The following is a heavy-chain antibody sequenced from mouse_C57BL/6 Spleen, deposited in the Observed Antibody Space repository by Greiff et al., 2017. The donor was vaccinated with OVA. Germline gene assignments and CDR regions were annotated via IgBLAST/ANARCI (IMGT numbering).Heavy chain of an antibody. Sequence: QVQLQQPGAELVKPGASVTLSCKASGYTFTSYWIPWVKQRPGQGLEWIGDIYPGSGSTHYNEKFKGKATLTVDTSSSTAYMQLSSLTSEDSAVYYGARSPYYYGSSHWYFDVWGTGTTVTVSS. CDR1: GYTFTSYW. CDR2: IYPGSGST. V-gene: IGHV1-55*01. CDR3: ARSPYYYGSSHWYFDV. D-gene: IGHD1-1*01. J-gene: IGHJ1*03.